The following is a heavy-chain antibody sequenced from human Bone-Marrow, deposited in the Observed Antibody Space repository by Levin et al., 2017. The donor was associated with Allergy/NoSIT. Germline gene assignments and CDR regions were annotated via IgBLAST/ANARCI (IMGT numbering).Heavy chain of an antibody. CDR3: AKRRYPILEWLKAARYYYMDG. D-gene: IGHD2-15*01. CDR1: GFTFSSYA. Sequence: GESLKISCAASGFTFSSYAMSWVRQAPGKGLEWVSAISGSGGSTYYADSVKGRFTISRDNSKNTLYLQMNSLRAEDTAVYYCAKRRYPILEWLKAARYYYMDGWGKGTTVTVSS. J-gene: IGHJ6*03. V-gene: IGHV3-23*01. CDR2: ISGSGGST.